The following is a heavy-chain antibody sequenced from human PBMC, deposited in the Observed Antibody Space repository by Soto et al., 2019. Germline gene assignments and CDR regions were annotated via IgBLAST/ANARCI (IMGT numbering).Heavy chain of an antibody. Sequence: QMQLVESGGGVVQPGKSLRLSCAASGYSFSNHGIHWFRQAPGKGLEWVGDSSFNGIDTCYADSLQGRLTLSRYNFRTTAYLQMNDLSLEDTAVYYCLRGVGQNGHDTRCDYCGQGTLVTVSP. J-gene: IGHJ4*02. V-gene: IGHV3-30*03. CDR2: SSFNGIDT. D-gene: IGHD5-12*01. CDR1: GYSFSNHG. CDR3: LRGVGQNGHDTRCDY.